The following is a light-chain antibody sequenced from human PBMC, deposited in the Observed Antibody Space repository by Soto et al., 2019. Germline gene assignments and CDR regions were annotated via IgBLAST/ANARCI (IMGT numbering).Light chain of an antibody. CDR3: QQYNSFPWT. Sequence: DIQMTQSPSTLSASVGDRVTITCRASQSISSWLAWYQQRPGKAPKVLIYDASNFESGVPSRFSGSGSGTEFTLTISSLQPADFASYYCQQYNSFPWTFGQGTKVEIK. CDR2: DAS. V-gene: IGKV1-5*01. CDR1: QSISSW. J-gene: IGKJ1*01.